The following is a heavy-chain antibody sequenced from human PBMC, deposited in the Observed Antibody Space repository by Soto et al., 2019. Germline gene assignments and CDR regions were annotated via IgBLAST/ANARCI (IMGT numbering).Heavy chain of an antibody. J-gene: IGHJ3*02. V-gene: IGHV3-30*18. CDR2: ISYDGSNK. CDR1: GFTFSSYG. D-gene: IGHD2-2*01. Sequence: GGSLRLSCAASGFTFSSYGMHWVRQAPGKGLEWVAVISYDGSNKYYADSVKGRFTISRDNSKNTLYLQMNSLRAEDTAVYYCAKLLIQLLFENDAFNIWGQGTMVTVSS. CDR3: AKLLIQLLFENDAFNI.